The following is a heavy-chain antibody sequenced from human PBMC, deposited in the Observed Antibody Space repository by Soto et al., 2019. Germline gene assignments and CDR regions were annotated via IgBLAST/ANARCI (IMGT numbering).Heavy chain of an antibody. D-gene: IGHD6-25*01. CDR1: GFTFSSYA. V-gene: IGHV3-23*01. CDR2: INSAGNT. Sequence: XVSLRLSFAASGFTFSSYAMTGVRRAPGKGLEWISTINSAGNTYYADSVKGRFTVSRDKSKNTLYLQMSSLKAEDTAVYYCAKDKSSASLLMWYFDLCGRGTLVTVSS. CDR3: AKDKSSASLLMWYFDL. J-gene: IGHJ2*01.